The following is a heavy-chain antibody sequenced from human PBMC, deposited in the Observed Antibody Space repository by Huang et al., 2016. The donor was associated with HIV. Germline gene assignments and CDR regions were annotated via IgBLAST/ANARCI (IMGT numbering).Heavy chain of an antibody. CDR1: GFIFSNYG. CDR2: ISYDGSNK. D-gene: IGHD6-19*01. Sequence: QVQLVESGGGVVQPGRSLRLPCAASGFIFSNYGMHWVRQDPGKGLECVALISYDGSNKYYTDSVKGRFSISRDNSNNTLYLQMNSLRAEDTAVYYCALKGDSSGWEYFRHWGQGTLVTVSS. J-gene: IGHJ1*01. CDR3: ALKGDSSGWEYFRH. V-gene: IGHV3-30*03.